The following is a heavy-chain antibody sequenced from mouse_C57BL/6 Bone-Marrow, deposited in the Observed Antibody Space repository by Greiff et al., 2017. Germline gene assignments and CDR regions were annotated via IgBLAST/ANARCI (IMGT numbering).Heavy chain of an antibody. V-gene: IGHV1-53*01. CDR3: ALYYYGSDWYFDV. D-gene: IGHD1-1*01. J-gene: IGHJ1*03. CDR2: INPSNGGT. Sequence: VQLQQPGTELVKPGASVKLSCKASGYTFTSYWMHWVKQRPGQGLEWIGNINPSNGGTNYNEKFKSKATLTVDTSSSTAYMQLSSLTSEDSAVYYCALYYYGSDWYFDVGGTGTTVTVSS. CDR1: GYTFTSYW.